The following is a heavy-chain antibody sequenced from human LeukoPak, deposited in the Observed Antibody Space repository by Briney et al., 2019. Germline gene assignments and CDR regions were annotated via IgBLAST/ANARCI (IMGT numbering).Heavy chain of an antibody. Sequence: GGSLRLSCAASGFIFRSYWLSWVRQAPGRGLEWVAVISYDGSNKYYADSVKGRFTISRDNSKNTLYLQMNSLRAEDTAVYYCAKGNHCSGGSCYSYTDYWGQGTLVTVSS. CDR2: ISYDGSNK. D-gene: IGHD2-15*01. J-gene: IGHJ4*02. CDR1: GFIFRSYW. CDR3: AKGNHCSGGSCYSYTDY. V-gene: IGHV3-30*18.